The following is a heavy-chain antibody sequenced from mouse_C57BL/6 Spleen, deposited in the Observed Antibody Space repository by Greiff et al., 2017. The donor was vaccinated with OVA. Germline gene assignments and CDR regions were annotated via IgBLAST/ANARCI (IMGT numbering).Heavy chain of an antibody. CDR2: IYPSDSET. CDR1: GYTFTSYW. J-gene: IGHJ3*01. D-gene: IGHD2-4*01. V-gene: IGHV1-61*01. Sequence: QVQLQQPGAELVRPGSSVKLSCKASGYTFTSYWMDWVKQRPGQGLEWIGNIYPSDSETHYNQKFQDKATVTVDKSSSTAYMQLSSLTSEDSAVDYCARREYDYDAWFAYWGQGTLVTVSA. CDR3: ARREYDYDAWFAY.